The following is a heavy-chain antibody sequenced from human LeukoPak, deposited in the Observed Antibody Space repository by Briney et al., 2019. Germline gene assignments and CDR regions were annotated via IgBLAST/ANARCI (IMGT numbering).Heavy chain of an antibody. CDR1: GFTFSSYW. CDR3: ARDYDFDDY. CDR2: INSDGRST. J-gene: IGHJ4*02. D-gene: IGHD3-3*01. Sequence: GGSLRLSCAASGFTFSSYWMHWVRQAPGKGLVWVSHINSDGRSTSYADSVKGRFTVSRDNAKNTLYLQMNSLRAEDTAVYYCARDYDFDDYWGQGTLVTVSS. V-gene: IGHV3-74*01.